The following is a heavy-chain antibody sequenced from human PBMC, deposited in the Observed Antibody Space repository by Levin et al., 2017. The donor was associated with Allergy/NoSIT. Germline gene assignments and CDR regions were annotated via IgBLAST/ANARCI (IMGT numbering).Heavy chain of an antibody. CDR3: ARVHPGWFGELLGDYYYYYGMDV. CDR2: ISSSSSYI. Sequence: ETLSLTCAASGFTFSSYSMNWVRQAPGKGLEWVSSISSSSSYIYYADSVKGRFTISRDNAKNSLYLQMNSLRAEDTAVYYCARVHPGWFGELLGDYYYYYGMDVWGQGTTVTVSS. CDR1: GFTFSSYS. D-gene: IGHD3-10*01. V-gene: IGHV3-21*01. J-gene: IGHJ6*02.